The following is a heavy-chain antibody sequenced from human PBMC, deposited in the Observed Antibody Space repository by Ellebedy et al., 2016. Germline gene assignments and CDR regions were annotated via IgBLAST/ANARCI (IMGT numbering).Heavy chain of an antibody. V-gene: IGHV1-2*02. J-gene: IGHJ4*02. CDR2: INPNSGVT. CDR3: ARDRPSDY. Sequence: ASVKVSXXASGYTFTSYAMHWVRQAPGQRLEWMGWINPNSGVTNYAQKFQGRVTVTRDTSISTAYMELSRLTSDDTAVYYCARDRPSDYWGQGTLVTVSS. CDR1: GYTFTSYA.